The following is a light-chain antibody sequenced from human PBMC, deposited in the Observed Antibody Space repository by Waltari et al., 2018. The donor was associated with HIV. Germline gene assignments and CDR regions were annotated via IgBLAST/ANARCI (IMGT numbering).Light chain of an antibody. CDR3: NSYTTSSTLHVV. CDR2: DVS. CDR1: SRDVGGYNY. J-gene: IGLJ2*01. Sequence: QSALTQPASVSGSPGQSITISCTGTSRDVGGYNYFSWYQHHPGKAPKLMIYDVSNRPSGVSNRFSGSKSGNTASLTISGLQAEDEADYYCNSYTTSSTLHVVFGGGTKLTVL. V-gene: IGLV2-14*03.